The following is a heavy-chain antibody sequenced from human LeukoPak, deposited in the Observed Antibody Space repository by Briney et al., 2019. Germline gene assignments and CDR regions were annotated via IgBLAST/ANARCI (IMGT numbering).Heavy chain of an antibody. CDR3: ARDGYSRGRFGETGFDP. CDR1: GFTLSNAW. CDR2: ITSTSTYT. V-gene: IGHV3-21*01. D-gene: IGHD3-10*01. Sequence: GGSLRLSCAASGFTLSNAWMNWVRQAPGKSLEWVSSITSTSTYTFYADSVKGRFIISRDNAENSLYLEMHSLRAEDTAVYYCARDGYSRGRFGETGFDPWGQGTLVTVSS. J-gene: IGHJ5*02.